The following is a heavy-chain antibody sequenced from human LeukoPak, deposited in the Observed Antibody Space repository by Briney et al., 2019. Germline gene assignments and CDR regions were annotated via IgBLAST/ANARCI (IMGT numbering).Heavy chain of an antibody. V-gene: IGHV1-18*01. CDR1: GYTFTSYG. CDR2: ISAYNGNT. CDR3: ARDDIVVVPAAIYDYYYYYGMDV. D-gene: IGHD2-2*01. Sequence: GAPVKVSCKASGYTFTSYGISWVRQAPGQGLEWMGWISAYNGNTNYAQKLQGRVTMTTDTSTSTAYMELRSLRSDDTAVYYCARDDIVVVPAAIYDYYYYYGMDVWGQGTTVTVSS. J-gene: IGHJ6*02.